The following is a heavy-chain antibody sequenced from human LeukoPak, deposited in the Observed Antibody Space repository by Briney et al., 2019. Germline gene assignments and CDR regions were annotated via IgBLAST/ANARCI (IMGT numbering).Heavy chain of an antibody. CDR2: INQDGSEK. V-gene: IGHV3-7*01. J-gene: IGHJ4*02. D-gene: IGHD5-24*01. CDR3: ARTYRNGDRFCSVY. Sequence: GGSLRLSCAASGFTFSNYWINWVRQAPGKGLEWVANINQDGSEKYYVDSVKGRFTISRDNAKDSLYLQMSSLRAEDTAVYYCARTYRNGDRFCSVYWGQGTLVTVSS. CDR1: GFTFSNYW.